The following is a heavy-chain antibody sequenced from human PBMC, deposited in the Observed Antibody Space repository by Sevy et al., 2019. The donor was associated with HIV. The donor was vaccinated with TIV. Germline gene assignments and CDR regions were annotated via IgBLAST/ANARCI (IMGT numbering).Heavy chain of an antibody. Sequence: GGSLRLSCVASGLTFGSYGMLWVRQAPGKGLEWVAYIWFDGSNIHYADSVRGRFTISRDNSKNTLSLHMSSLRVEDTAVYYCARERTYLFDYCGQGTLVTVSS. CDR2: IWFDGSNI. J-gene: IGHJ4*02. CDR1: GLTFGSYG. CDR3: ARERTYLFDY. V-gene: IGHV3-33*01.